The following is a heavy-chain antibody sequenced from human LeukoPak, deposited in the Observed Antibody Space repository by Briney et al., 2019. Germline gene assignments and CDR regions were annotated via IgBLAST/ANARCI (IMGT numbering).Heavy chain of an antibody. J-gene: IGHJ6*03. Sequence: ASVKVSCKASGYTFTSYGISWVRQAPGQGLEWMGWISAYNGNTNYAQKLQGRVTMTTDTSTSTAYMELRSLRSDDTAVYYCARVGYVSYYYYYYYYMDVWGKGTTVTISS. V-gene: IGHV1-18*01. CDR2: ISAYNGNT. CDR1: GYTFTSYG. D-gene: IGHD1-26*01. CDR3: ARVGYVSYYYYYYYYMDV.